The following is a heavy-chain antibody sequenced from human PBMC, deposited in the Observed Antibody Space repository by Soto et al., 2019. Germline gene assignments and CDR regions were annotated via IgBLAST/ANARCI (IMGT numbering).Heavy chain of an antibody. D-gene: IGHD3-3*01. CDR1: GDTFSNYA. J-gene: IGHJ4*02. Sequence: QVQLVQSGAEVKKPGSSVKVSCKASGDTFSNYAISWVRQAPGQGLEWMGGIIPVFGRPTYALKFQGRLTITADDYTSTAYMELSSLTYDDTAVYYCARDWGGVVLTGGLDYWGQGTPVTVSS. V-gene: IGHV1-69*01. CDR2: IIPVFGRP. CDR3: ARDWGGVVLTGGLDY.